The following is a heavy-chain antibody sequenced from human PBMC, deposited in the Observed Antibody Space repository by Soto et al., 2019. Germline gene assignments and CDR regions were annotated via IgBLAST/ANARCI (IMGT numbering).Heavy chain of an antibody. CDR1: GFTFSSYW. CDR3: AREFLYCGGDCYFDY. D-gene: IGHD2-21*01. CDR2: IKQDGSEK. V-gene: IGHV3-7*01. J-gene: IGHJ4*02. Sequence: ESGGGLVQPGGSLRLSCAASGFTFSSYWMSWVRQAPGKGLEWVANIKQDGSEKYYVDSVKGRFTISRDNAKNSLYLQMNSLRAEDTAVYYCAREFLYCGGDCYFDYWGQGTLVTVSS.